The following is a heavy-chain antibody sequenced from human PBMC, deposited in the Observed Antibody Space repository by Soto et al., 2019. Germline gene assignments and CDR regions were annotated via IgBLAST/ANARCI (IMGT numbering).Heavy chain of an antibody. CDR1: GGSISSYY. CDR3: ARGMGDFWSGFKNYHYYGMDV. CDR2: IYYSGST. D-gene: IGHD3-3*01. J-gene: IGHJ6*02. Sequence: SETLSLTCTVSGGSISSYYWSWIRQPPGKGLELIWYIYYSGSTNYNHSLKSRVTISVDTSKNQFSLKLSPVSAADTAVYYCARGMGDFWSGFKNYHYYGMDVWCQGTTVTVSS. V-gene: IGHV4-59*01.